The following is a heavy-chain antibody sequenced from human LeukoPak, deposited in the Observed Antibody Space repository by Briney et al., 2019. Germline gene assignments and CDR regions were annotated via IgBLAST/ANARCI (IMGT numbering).Heavy chain of an antibody. CDR3: ARPRDGYNILIFDY. J-gene: IGHJ4*02. CDR1: GGSISSCY. Sequence: SETLSLTCTVSGGSISSCYWSWIRQPPGKGLEWIGYIYYSGSTNYNPSLKSRVTISVDTSKNQFSLKLSSVTAADTAVYYCARPRDGYNILIFDYWGQGTLVTVSS. V-gene: IGHV4-59*08. CDR2: IYYSGST. D-gene: IGHD5-24*01.